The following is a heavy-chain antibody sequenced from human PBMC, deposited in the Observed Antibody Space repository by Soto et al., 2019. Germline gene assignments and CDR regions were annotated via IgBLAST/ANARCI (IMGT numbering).Heavy chain of an antibody. CDR2: ISYDGSNK. CDR3: AKELRRLTTAPFDY. D-gene: IGHD4-17*01. V-gene: IGHV3-30*18. Sequence: QVQLVESGGGVVQPGRSLRLSCAASGFTFSSYGMHWVRQAPGKGLEWVAVISYDGSNKYYADSVKGRFTISRDNSKNTLYLQMNRLTAEDTAVYYCAKELRRLTTAPFDYWGQGTLVTVSS. CDR1: GFTFSSYG. J-gene: IGHJ4*02.